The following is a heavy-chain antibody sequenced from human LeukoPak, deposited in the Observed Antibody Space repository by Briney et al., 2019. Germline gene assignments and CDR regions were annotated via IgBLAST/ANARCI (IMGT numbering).Heavy chain of an antibody. CDR3: ASFGSYTSSWYDFDY. CDR2: ISSGSSYI. Sequence: GGSLRLSCAASGFTFSYYSMNWVRRAPGKGLEWVSSISSGSSYIYYADSMKGRFTISRDNAKNSLYLQMNSLRAEDTAVYYCASFGSYTSSWYDFDYWGQGTLVTVSS. J-gene: IGHJ4*02. D-gene: IGHD6-13*01. CDR1: GFTFSYYS. V-gene: IGHV3-21*01.